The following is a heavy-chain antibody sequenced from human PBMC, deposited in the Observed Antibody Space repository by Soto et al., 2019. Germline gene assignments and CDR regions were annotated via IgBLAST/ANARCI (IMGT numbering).Heavy chain of an antibody. CDR3: AREGGADAFDI. J-gene: IGHJ3*02. CDR2: IGISGTTI. D-gene: IGHD3-16*01. Sequence: PGGSLRLSCAASGFTFSSYEMNWVRQAPGKGLEWVSYIGISGTTIYSADSVKGRFTISRDNAKNSLSLQMNSLRAEDTAVYYCAREGGADAFDIWVQGTMVTVSS. V-gene: IGHV3-48*03. CDR1: GFTFSSYE.